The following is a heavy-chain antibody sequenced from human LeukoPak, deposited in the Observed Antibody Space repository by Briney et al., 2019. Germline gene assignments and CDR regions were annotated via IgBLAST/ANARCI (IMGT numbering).Heavy chain of an antibody. J-gene: IGHJ4*02. V-gene: IGHV4-59*01. CDR2: FYYSGST. Sequence: PSETLSLTCAVSGGSISSYYWSWIRQPPGKRLEWIGFFYYSGSTNYNPSLKSRVTISVDTSKNHFSLKLSSVTAADTAVYYCARGSGGYSYGYYFDYWGQGTLVTVSS. D-gene: IGHD5-18*01. CDR1: GGSISSYY. CDR3: ARGSGGYSYGYYFDY.